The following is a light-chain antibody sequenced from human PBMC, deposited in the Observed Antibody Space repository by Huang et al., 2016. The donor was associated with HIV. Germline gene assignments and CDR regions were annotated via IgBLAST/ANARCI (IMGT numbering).Light chain of an antibody. CDR1: QSLLDRSNNKNY. V-gene: IGKV4-1*01. J-gene: IGKJ5*01. CDR3: QQFYSTPIT. Sequence: DIVMTQSPDSLAVSLGERATINCKSSQSLLDRSNNKNYLAWYQQKPGQPPKLLIYWASTRESGVPDRFSGSGSGTDFTLTISSLQAEDVAVYHCQQFYSTPITFGQGTRLEIK. CDR2: WAS.